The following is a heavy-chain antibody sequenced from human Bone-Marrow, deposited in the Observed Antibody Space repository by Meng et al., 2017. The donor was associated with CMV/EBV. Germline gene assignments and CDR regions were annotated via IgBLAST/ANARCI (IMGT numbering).Heavy chain of an antibody. CDR1: RGSISSSSHY. D-gene: IGHD3-22*01. V-gene: IGHV4-39*07. CDR3: ARPKSSGYLWDAFDI. J-gene: IGHJ3*02. CDR2: ILYGGST. Sequence: SETLSLTCTVSRGSISSSSHYWGWVRQAPGKGLEWIGSILYGGSTFYNPSLKSRVSISIDVSKNQFSLSLSSVTAADTAVYYCARPKSSGYLWDAFDIWGQGTMVTVSS.